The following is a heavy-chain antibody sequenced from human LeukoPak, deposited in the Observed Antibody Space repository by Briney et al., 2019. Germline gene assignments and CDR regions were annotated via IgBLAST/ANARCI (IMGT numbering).Heavy chain of an antibody. J-gene: IGHJ4*02. CDR1: GNTFTSSA. V-gene: IGHV1-18*01. CDR3: AILTGSRWYRG. Sequence: ASVKVSCKASGNTFTSSAISWVRQAPGQELECMGWISGYNGNTNYAQKFQGRVTMTTDTSTSTAYMELRRLRSDETDVYYCAILTGSRWYRGWGQGTLVTVSS. D-gene: IGHD6-13*01. CDR2: ISGYNGNT.